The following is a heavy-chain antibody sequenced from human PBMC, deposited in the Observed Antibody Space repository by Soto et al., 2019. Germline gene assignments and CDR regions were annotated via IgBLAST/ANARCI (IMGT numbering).Heavy chain of an antibody. CDR1: GYTFTDHY. V-gene: IGHV1-2*06. CDR2: SNPNSGDT. Sequence: ASVKVSCKASGYTFTDHYIHWGRQAAGQGLEWMGRSNPNSGDTRFAPKVQGRVTMTRGTSISTAYMQLSSLRSDDTAVYYCARAWYYYDSSGYSNPVLYYYSGMDVWGQGTTVTVSS. J-gene: IGHJ6*02. D-gene: IGHD3-22*01. CDR3: ARAWYYYDSSGYSNPVLYYYSGMDV.